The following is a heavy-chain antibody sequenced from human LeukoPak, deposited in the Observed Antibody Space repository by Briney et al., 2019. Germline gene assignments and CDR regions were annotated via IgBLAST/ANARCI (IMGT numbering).Heavy chain of an antibody. CDR3: ATIAAAGL. CDR1: GFTFDDYA. D-gene: IGHD6-13*01. V-gene: IGHV3-9*01. CDR2: ISWNSGSI. J-gene: IGHJ4*02. Sequence: TGGSLRLSCAASGFTFDDYAMHWVRQAPGKGLEWVSGISWNSGSIGYADSVKGRFTISRDNAKNSLYLQMNSLRAEDTAVYYCATIAAAGLGGQGTLVTVSS.